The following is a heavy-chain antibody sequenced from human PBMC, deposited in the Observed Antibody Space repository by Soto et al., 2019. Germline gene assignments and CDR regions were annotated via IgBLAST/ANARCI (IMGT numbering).Heavy chain of an antibody. CDR1: GYSISSSNW. V-gene: IGHV4-28*01. J-gene: IGHJ4*02. D-gene: IGHD3-10*01. CDR2: IYYSGST. Sequence: ETLSLTCTVSGYSISSSNWWGWIRQPPGKGLEWIGYIYYSGSTYYNPSLKSRVTMSVDTSKNQFSLKLSSVTAADTAVYYCARQVVDGAVTGSGSFDYWGQGTLVTVSS. CDR3: ARQVVDGAVTGSGSFDY.